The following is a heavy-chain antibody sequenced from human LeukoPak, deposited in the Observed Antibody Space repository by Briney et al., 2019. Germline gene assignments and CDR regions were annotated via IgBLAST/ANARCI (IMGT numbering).Heavy chain of an antibody. CDR3: ARTRNTKYYYYMDV. J-gene: IGHJ6*03. V-gene: IGHV1-2*02. CDR1: GYTFTGYY. CDR2: INPNSGGT. Sequence: ASVKVSCKASGYTFTGYYMHWVRQAPGQGLEWMGWINPNSGGTNYAQKFQGRVTMTRDTSISTAYMELSRLRSDDTAVYYCARTRNTKYYYYMDVWGKGTTVTVSS.